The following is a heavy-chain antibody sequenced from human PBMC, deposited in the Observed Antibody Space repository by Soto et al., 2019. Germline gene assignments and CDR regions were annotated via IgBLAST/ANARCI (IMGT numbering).Heavy chain of an antibody. D-gene: IGHD1-26*01. CDR2: IHSDGKIT. J-gene: IGHJ4*02. CDR3: ARGRGSFYVDF. V-gene: IGHV3-74*02. CDR1: GFSFIKYA. Sequence: EVQLLESGGGLVQPGGSLRLSCAASGFSFIKYAMSWVRQAPGKGLVWVSRIHSDGKITTYADSVKGRFTISRDIAKNTLYLQMNSLRAEDTAMYYCARGRGSFYVDFWGQGTLVTVSS.